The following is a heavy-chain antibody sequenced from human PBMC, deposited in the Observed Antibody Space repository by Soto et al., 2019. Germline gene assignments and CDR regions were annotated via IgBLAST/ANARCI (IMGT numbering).Heavy chain of an antibody. Sequence: GGSLRLSCTASGFTFGDYAMSWFRQAPGKGLEWVGFIRSKAYGGTTEYAASVKGRFTISRDDSKSIAYLQMNSLKTEDTAVYYCTRGSRILGYYYGMDVWGQGTTVTVSS. CDR1: GFTFGDYA. J-gene: IGHJ6*02. V-gene: IGHV3-49*03. CDR2: IRSKAYGGTT. CDR3: TRGSRILGYYYGMDV.